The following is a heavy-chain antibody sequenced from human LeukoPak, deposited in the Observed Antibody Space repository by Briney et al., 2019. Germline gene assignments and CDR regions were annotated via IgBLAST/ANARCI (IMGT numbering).Heavy chain of an antibody. CDR3: ARLYSGYDSDY. V-gene: IGHV1-2*06. CDR1: GYTFTGYY. D-gene: IGHD5-12*01. CDR2: INPNSGGT. J-gene: IGHJ4*02. Sequence: ASVKVSCKASGYTFTGYYMHWVRQAPGQGLEWMGRINPNSGGTNYAQKFQGRVTMARDTSISTAYMELSRLRSDDTAVYYCARLYSGYDSDYWGQGTLVTVSS.